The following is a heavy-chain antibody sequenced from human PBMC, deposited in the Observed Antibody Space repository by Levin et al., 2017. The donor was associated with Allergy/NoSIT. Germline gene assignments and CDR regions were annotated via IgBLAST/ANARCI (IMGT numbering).Heavy chain of an antibody. CDR1: GFTFSDYS. D-gene: IGHD3-22*01. Sequence: ETLSLTCAASGFTFSDYSMNWVRQAPGKGLEWVSSISPNSNYIYYADSLKGRFTISRDNAKSSVFLQMNSLRAEDTGLYYCARSGSPDYWGQGTLVTVSS. CDR2: ISPNSNYI. CDR3: ARSGSPDY. J-gene: IGHJ4*02. V-gene: IGHV3-21*01.